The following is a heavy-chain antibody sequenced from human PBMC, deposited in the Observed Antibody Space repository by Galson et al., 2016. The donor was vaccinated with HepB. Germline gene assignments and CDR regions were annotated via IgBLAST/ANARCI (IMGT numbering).Heavy chain of an antibody. V-gene: IGHV3-30*04. Sequence: SLRLSCAASGYTFSSYAMSWVRQAPGKGLEWVAVISIDGTKTYYADSVKGRFTISRDSSRNTLSLHLNSLRVEDTAVYYCAKWGRGWYHFDIWGQGTLVSVSS. CDR2: ISIDGTKT. CDR1: GYTFSSYA. D-gene: IGHD6-19*01. CDR3: AKWGRGWYHFDI. J-gene: IGHJ4*02.